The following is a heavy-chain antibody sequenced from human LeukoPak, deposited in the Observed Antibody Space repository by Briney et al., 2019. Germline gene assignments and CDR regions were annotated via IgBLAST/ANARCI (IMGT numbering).Heavy chain of an antibody. CDR1: GFTFSSYA. D-gene: IGHD3-22*01. V-gene: IGHV3-23*01. CDR2: ISGSGGST. Sequence: QPGASLRLSCAAPGFTFSSYAMSWVRQAPGKGLEWVSAISGSGGSTYYADSVKGRFTISRDNSKNTLYLQMNSLRAEDTAVYYCAKMGPNYYDSSGYSWFDPWGQGTLVTVSS. CDR3: AKMGPNYYDSSGYSWFDP. J-gene: IGHJ5*02.